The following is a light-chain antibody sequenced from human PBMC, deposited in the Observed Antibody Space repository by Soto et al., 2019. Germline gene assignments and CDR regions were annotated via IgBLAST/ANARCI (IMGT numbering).Light chain of an antibody. CDR1: QSISDS. Sequence: DIQMTQSPSTLSAYVGDRVTITCRASQSISDSLAWYQQKLGKAPKLLSYKASILESGVTSRFSGSGSGTEFTLTINSLQPDDFATNFCQHYDTYSYNFGQGTKLEIK. CDR3: QHYDTYSYN. CDR2: KAS. J-gene: IGKJ2*01. V-gene: IGKV1-5*03.